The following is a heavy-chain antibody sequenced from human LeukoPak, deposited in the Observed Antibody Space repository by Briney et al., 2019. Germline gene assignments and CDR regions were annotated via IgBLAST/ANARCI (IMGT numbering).Heavy chain of an antibody. D-gene: IGHD1-26*01. CDR3: ARSGGSPWAYYFDY. V-gene: IGHV3-64*01. Sequence: HPGGSLRLSCAASGFTFSSYALHWVRQAPGRGLEYVSAISTNGGSTYYANSVKGRFTISKDNSKNTLYLQMGSLRAEDMAVYYWARSGGSPWAYYFDYWGQGTLVTVSS. CDR1: GFTFSSYA. CDR2: ISTNGGST. J-gene: IGHJ4*02.